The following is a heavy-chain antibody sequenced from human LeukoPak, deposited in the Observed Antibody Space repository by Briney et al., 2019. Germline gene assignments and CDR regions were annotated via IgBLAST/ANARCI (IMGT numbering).Heavy chain of an antibody. J-gene: IGHJ4*02. Sequence: PGGSLRLSCAASGFTFSSYAMSWVRQAPGKGLEWVSAISGSGGSTYYADSVKGRFTISRDNSKNTLGLQMNSLSAETTALYYCANPPLGSPLFHLASWARGTRVTVSS. CDR1: GFTFSSYA. CDR3: ANPPLGSPLFHLAS. D-gene: IGHD3-10*01. V-gene: IGHV3-23*01. CDR2: ISGSGGST.